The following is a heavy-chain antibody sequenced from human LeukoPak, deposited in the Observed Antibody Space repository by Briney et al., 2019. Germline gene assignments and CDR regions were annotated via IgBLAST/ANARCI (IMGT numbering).Heavy chain of an antibody. V-gene: IGHV1-2*02. D-gene: IGHD4-17*01. J-gene: IGHJ3*02. Sequence: GASVKVSCKASGYTFTDYYIHWVRQAPGQALEWMEWINPNSGGPNYAQKFQGRVTMTRDTSISTAYMELSRLRSDDTALYYCARTLNDYGDYKGAFDIWGQGTMVTVSS. CDR1: GYTFTDYY. CDR3: ARTLNDYGDYKGAFDI. CDR2: INPNSGGP.